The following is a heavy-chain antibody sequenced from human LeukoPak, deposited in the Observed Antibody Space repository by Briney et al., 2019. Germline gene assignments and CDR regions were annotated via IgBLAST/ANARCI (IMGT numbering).Heavy chain of an antibody. D-gene: IGHD6-13*01. Sequence: GASVKVSCKVSGYTLTELSMHWVRQAPGKGLEWMGGFDPEDGETIYAQKFQGRVTMTEDTSTDTAYMELRSLRSEDTAVYYCATEAPDSSSWRLRYSYYMDVWGKGTMVTVSS. CDR1: GYTLTELS. J-gene: IGHJ6*03. CDR2: FDPEDGET. CDR3: ATEAPDSSSWRLRYSYYMDV. V-gene: IGHV1-24*01.